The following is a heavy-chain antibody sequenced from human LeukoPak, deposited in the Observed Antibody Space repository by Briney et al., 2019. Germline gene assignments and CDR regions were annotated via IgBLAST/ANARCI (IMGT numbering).Heavy chain of an antibody. CDR3: ARHDSSAWYLDY. D-gene: IGHD3-22*01. J-gene: IGHJ4*02. CDR2: IFYSGST. V-gene: IGHV4-39*01. CDR1: DGSISSSRDY. Sequence: SETLSLTCSVSDGSISSSRDYWGWIRQPPGKGLEWIGSIFYSGSTYYNSSLKGRVTISVDTSKNQFSLHPNSVTAADTAVYYCARHDSSAWYLDYWGQGTLVTVSS.